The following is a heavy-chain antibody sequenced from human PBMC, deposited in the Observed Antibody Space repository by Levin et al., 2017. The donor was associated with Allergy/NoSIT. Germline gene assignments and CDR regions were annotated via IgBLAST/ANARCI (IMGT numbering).Heavy chain of an antibody. CDR1: GFTFDDYA. Sequence: PGGSLRLSCAASGFTFDDYAMHWVRQAPGKGLEWVSGISWNSGSIGYADSVKGRFTISRDNAKNSLYLQMNSLRAEDTALYYCAKGISLYSYGYDYWGQGTLVTVSS. V-gene: IGHV3-9*01. J-gene: IGHJ4*02. CDR2: ISWNSGSI. D-gene: IGHD5-18*01. CDR3: AKGISLYSYGYDY.